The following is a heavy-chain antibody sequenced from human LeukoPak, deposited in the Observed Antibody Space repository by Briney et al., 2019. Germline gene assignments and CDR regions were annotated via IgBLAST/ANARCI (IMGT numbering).Heavy chain of an antibody. D-gene: IGHD5-12*01. CDR2: ISSSSSYI. CDR1: GFMFSGYG. V-gene: IGHV3-21*01. J-gene: IGHJ4*02. Sequence: GGSLRLSCAASGFMFSGYGMNWVRQAPGKGLEWVSSISSSSSYIFYADSVKGRFTISRDSAKNSLYLQMNSLRAEDTAVYYCARVSGYGAYFDYWGQGTLVTVSS. CDR3: ARVSGYGAYFDY.